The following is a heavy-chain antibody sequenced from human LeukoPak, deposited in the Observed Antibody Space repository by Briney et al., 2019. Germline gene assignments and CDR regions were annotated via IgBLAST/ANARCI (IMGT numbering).Heavy chain of an antibody. CDR3: AVMHRYYDGSGYWVQ. CDR1: GFTFGSYA. V-gene: IGHV3-23*01. J-gene: IGHJ4*02. Sequence: GGSLRLSCAASGFTFGSYAMSWVRQAPGQGLEWVSGISTSGGTTSYAESGKGRFTVSRDIPRNTLYMEMNSLRDEDTAVYYCAVMHRYYDGSGYWVQWGQGTLVTVSS. CDR2: ISTSGGTT. D-gene: IGHD3-22*01.